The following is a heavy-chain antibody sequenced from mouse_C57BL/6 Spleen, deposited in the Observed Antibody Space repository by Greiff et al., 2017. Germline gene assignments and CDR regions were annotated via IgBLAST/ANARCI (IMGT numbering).Heavy chain of an antibody. CDR3: AREGGLRGVLDY. J-gene: IGHJ2*01. D-gene: IGHD2-4*01. Sequence: EVKVVESEGGLVQPGSSMKLSCTASGFTFSDYYMAWVRQVPEKGLEWVANINYDGSSTYYLDSLKSRFIISRDNAKNILYLQMSSLQSEDTATYYCAREGGLRGVLDYWGQGTTLTVSS. CDR1: GFTFSDYY. V-gene: IGHV5-16*01. CDR2: INYDGSST.